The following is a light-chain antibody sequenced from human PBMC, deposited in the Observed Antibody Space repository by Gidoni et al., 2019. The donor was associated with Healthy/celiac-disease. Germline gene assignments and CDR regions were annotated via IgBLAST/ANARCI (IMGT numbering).Light chain of an antibody. CDR1: SSNIGSNY. CDR3: AAWDDSLSGWV. Sequence: QSVLTQPPSASGTPGHRVTIACFGSSSNIGSNYVYWYQQLPGTAPKLLIFRNNQRPSGFPDRFSGSKSGTSASLAISGLRSEDEADYYCAAWDDSLSGWVFGGGTKLTVL. CDR2: RNN. V-gene: IGLV1-47*01. J-gene: IGLJ3*02.